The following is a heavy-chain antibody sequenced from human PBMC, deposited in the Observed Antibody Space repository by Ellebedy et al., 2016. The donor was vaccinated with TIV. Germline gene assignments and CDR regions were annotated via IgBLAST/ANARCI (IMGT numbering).Heavy chain of an antibody. CDR1: GDSISGYY. D-gene: IGHD3-22*01. CDR2: IYYSGST. CDR3: ARDRLLEAYDSGYDGFDI. J-gene: IGHJ3*02. Sequence: MPSETLSLTCTVSGDSISGYYWSWIRQPPGKGLEWIGYIYYSGSTKYNPSLKSRVTISVDTSKNQLPLSLRSVTAADTAVYYCARDRLLEAYDSGYDGFDIWGQGTMVTVSS. V-gene: IGHV4-59*01.